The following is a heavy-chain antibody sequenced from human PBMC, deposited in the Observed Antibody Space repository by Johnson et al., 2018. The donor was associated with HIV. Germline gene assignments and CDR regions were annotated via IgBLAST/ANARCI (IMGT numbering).Heavy chain of an antibody. CDR2: IWYDGSNK. Sequence: QVQLVESGGGVVQPGRSLRLSCAASGFTFSRYGMHWVRQAPGKGLEWVAVIWYDGSNKYYADSVKGRFTISRDNSKNTMYLQMNSLRAEDTAVYYCAKSPGKDHGGNGGGIDIWGQGTMVTVSA. J-gene: IGHJ3*02. CDR1: GFTFSRYG. V-gene: IGHV3-33*06. D-gene: IGHD4-23*01. CDR3: AKSPGKDHGGNGGGIDI.